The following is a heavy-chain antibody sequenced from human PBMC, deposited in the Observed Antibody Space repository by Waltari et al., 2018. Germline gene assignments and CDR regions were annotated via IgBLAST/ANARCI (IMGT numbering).Heavy chain of an antibody. CDR3: ARALSGGDRPSWFDP. V-gene: IGHV4-38-2*02. J-gene: IGHJ5*02. Sequence: QVQLQESGPGLVKPSETLSLTCTVSGYSISSGYYWGWIRQPPGKGLEWIGSIYHSGSTYSSPALKSRGTIPVYTSKNQFSLKLSSVTPADTAVYYCARALSGGDRPSWFDPWGQGPLVTVSS. CDR2: IYHSGST. CDR1: GYSISSGYY. D-gene: IGHD3-10*01.